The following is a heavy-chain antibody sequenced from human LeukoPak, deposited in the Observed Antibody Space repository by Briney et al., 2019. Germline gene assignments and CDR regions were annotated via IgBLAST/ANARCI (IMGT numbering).Heavy chain of an antibody. CDR1: GFTLNTYA. Sequence: PGGSLRLSCAASGFTLNTYAMSWVRQAPGKGLEWVSAISGSGGTTSYADSVKGRFTISRDNAKNSLYLQMNSLRAEDTAVYYCARGGYGDYYFDYWGQGALVTVSS. CDR2: ISGSGGTT. V-gene: IGHV3-23*01. D-gene: IGHD4-17*01. CDR3: ARGGYGDYYFDY. J-gene: IGHJ4*02.